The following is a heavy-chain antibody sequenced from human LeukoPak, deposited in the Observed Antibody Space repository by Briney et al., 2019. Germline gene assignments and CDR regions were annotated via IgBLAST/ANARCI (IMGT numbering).Heavy chain of an antibody. J-gene: IGHJ6*03. CDR1: GGSISSYY. CDR3: ARETGKLVVPAGTPYYYYYMDV. CDR2: IYYSGST. V-gene: IGHV4-59*01. D-gene: IGHD2-2*01. Sequence: PSETLSLTCTVSGGSISSYYWSWIRQPLGKGLEWIGYIYYSGSTNYNPSLKSRVTISVDTSKNQFSLKLSSVTAADTAVYYCARETGKLVVPAGTPYYYYYMDVWGKGTTVTVSS.